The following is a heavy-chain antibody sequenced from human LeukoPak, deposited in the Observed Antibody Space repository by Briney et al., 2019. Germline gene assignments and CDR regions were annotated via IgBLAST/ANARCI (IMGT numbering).Heavy chain of an antibody. J-gene: IGHJ3*02. CDR1: GGSFSGYY. Sequence: PSETLSLTCAVYGGSFSGYYWSWIRQPPGKGLEWIGYIYCSGSTNYNPSLKSRVTISVDTTKNQFSLKLSSVTAADTAVYYCARGYYYDSSGYPDAFDIWGQGTMVTVSS. D-gene: IGHD3-22*01. CDR2: IYCSGST. V-gene: IGHV4-59*01. CDR3: ARGYYYDSSGYPDAFDI.